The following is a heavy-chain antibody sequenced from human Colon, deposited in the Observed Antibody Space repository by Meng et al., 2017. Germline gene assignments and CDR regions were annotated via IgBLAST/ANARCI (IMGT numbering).Heavy chain of an antibody. D-gene: IGHD3-10*01. V-gene: IGHV4-61*01. CDR2: IHYSGSR. CDR3: ARFYGSGTFEVHDY. Sequence: GPLQASVPGLGGPSATLSLTCNVSGGSVSSASYYWSWIRQPPGKGLEWLGLIHYSGSRNYNPSLKSRVTMSVDTSKNQVSLRLTSVTAADTAVYYCARFYGSGTFEVHDYWGQGTLVTVFS. CDR1: GGSVSSASYY. J-gene: IGHJ4*02.